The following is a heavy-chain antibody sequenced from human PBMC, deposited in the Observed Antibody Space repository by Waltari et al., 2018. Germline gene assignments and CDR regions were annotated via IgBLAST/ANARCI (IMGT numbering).Heavy chain of an antibody. Sequence: QVQLVESGGGVVQPGGSLRLSCAASGFTFSSYGMHWVRQAPGTGLEWVACVRYDGSKQYDADSVKGRFTISRDKSKNTLYLQMNSRRAEDTAVYYCAKSEGKKRFYWYFDLWGRGTLVTVSS. D-gene: IGHD6-13*01. V-gene: IGHV3-30*02. J-gene: IGHJ2*01. CDR1: GFTFSSYG. CDR3: AKSEGKKRFYWYFDL. CDR2: VRYDGSKQ.